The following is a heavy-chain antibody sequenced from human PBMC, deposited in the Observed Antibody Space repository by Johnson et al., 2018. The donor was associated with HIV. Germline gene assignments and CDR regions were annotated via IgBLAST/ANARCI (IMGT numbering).Heavy chain of an antibody. Sequence: MQLVESGGGVVQPGMSLRLSCAASGFIFSSYHMHWVRQAPGKGLEWVALISNDGNNKYHADSVKGRFTISRDHSENTLYLQMNSLRPEDTAVYFCARDGKYSSIGPDAFDVWGQGTMVAVSS. CDR2: ISNDGNNK. V-gene: IGHV3-30*14. CDR3: ARDGKYSSIGPDAFDV. CDR1: GFIFSSYH. D-gene: IGHD6-13*01. J-gene: IGHJ3*01.